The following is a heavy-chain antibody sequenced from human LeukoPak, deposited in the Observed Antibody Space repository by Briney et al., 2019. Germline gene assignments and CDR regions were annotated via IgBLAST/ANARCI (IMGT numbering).Heavy chain of an antibody. CDR1: GFTVSDNY. CDR3: VGCCSHHTCYSLN. Sequence: GGSLRLSCAVSGFTVSDNYMSWVRQAPGRGLEWVAVTHSGHNTYYADSVKGRFTISRDFSKNTLSLQMNSLRAEDTAIYYCVGCCSHHTCYSLNWGQGTLVTVSS. CDR2: THSGHNT. V-gene: IGHV3-53*01. D-gene: IGHD2-15*01. J-gene: IGHJ4*02.